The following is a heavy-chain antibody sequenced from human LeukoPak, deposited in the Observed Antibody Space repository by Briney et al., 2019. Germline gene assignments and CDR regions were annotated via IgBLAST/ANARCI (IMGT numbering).Heavy chain of an antibody. CDR1: GFTFSSYG. Sequence: GGSLRLSCAASGFTFSSYGMSWVRQAPGKGLEWVSAISGSGGSTYYADSVKGRFTISRDNSKNTLFLQMNSLRPEDTAVYYCASKWFCGGDCYYQIDFWGQGTLVTVSS. D-gene: IGHD2-21*02. J-gene: IGHJ4*02. CDR2: ISGSGGST. V-gene: IGHV3-23*01. CDR3: ASKWFCGGDCYYQIDF.